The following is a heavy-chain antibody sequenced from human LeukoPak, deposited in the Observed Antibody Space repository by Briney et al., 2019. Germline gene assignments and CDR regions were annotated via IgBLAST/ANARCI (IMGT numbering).Heavy chain of an antibody. V-gene: IGHV4-39*01. J-gene: IGHJ1*01. CDR1: GGSVSRSDSY. Sequence: SETLSLTCSVSGGSVSRSDSYWDWVRQPPGKGLEWLGTIYYSGRTYYSPSLKSRVTMSVDPSNNQFSLNLRSVTAADTAVYYCARRRYYDGSGYLEWGQGTLLSVSS. D-gene: IGHD3-22*01. CDR2: IYYSGRT. CDR3: ARRRYYDGSGYLE.